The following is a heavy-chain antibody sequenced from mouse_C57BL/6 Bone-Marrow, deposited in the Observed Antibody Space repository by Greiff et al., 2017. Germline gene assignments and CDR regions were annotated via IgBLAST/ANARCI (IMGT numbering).Heavy chain of an antibody. Sequence: EVQLVESGPGLVKPSQTVFLTCTVTGISITTGNYRWSWIRQFPGNQLEWIGYIYYSGTITYNPSLTSRTTITRDTPKNQFFLEMNSLTAEDTATYYCERLSYNGSNYWYFDVWGTGTTVTVSS. D-gene: IGHD1-1*01. V-gene: IGHV3-5*01. CDR3: ERLSYNGSNYWYFDV. J-gene: IGHJ1*03. CDR1: GISITTGNYR. CDR2: IYYSGTI.